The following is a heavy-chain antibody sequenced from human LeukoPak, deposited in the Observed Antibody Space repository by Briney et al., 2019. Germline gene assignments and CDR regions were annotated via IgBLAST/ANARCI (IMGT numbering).Heavy chain of an antibody. CDR2: IKQDGSEK. CDR1: GFTSSSYW. J-gene: IGHJ4*02. Sequence: GGSLRLSCAASGFTSSSYWMSWVRQAPGKGLEWVANIKQDGSEKYYVDSVKGRFTISRDNAKNSLYLQMNSLRAEDTAVYYCARVRGYSSSHYWGQGTLVTVSS. V-gene: IGHV3-7*04. D-gene: IGHD6-13*01. CDR3: ARVRGYSSSHY.